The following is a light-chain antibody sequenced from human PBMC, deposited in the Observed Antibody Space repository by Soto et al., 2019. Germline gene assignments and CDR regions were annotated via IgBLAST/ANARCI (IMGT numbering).Light chain of an antibody. CDR1: QSIRSPF. Sequence: EIVLTQSPATLSLSPGERATLSCRASQSIRSPFLAWYQQKPGQAPRLFIHGASSRATGIPDRFSGSGSGTDFTLTIRRLEPEDFEVYYCGSDEWTFGQGTKVE. V-gene: IGKV3-20*01. CDR3: GSDEWT. CDR2: GAS. J-gene: IGKJ1*01.